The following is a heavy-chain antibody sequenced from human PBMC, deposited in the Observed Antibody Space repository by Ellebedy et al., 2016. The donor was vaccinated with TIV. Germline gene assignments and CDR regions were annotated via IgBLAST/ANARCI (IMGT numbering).Heavy chain of an antibody. CDR3: ARRDGYNLFDY. CDR1: GGSVSSSSYY. J-gene: IGHJ4*02. D-gene: IGHD5-24*01. Sequence: MPSETLSLTCTVSGGSVSSSSYYWTWIRQPPGKGLEWIGLIYYSGTTNYNPSLKSRVTISVDTSKNQFSLKLSSVTAADTAVYYCARRDGYNLFDYWGQGTLVTVSS. V-gene: IGHV4-61*01. CDR2: IYYSGTT.